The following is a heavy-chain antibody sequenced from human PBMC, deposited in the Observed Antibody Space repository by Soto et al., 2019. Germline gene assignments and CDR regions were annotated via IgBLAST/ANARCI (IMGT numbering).Heavy chain of an antibody. V-gene: IGHV4-30-4*08. D-gene: IGHD3-22*01. Sequence: PSETLSLTCTVSRGSINSGGYYWHWIRQHPGKGLEWIGYIYYSGSTYYNPSLKSRVTISVDTSKNQFSLKLSSVTAADTAVYYCARAKNYYDSSGYPDAFDIWGQGTMVTVSS. CDR3: ARAKNYYDSSGYPDAFDI. J-gene: IGHJ3*02. CDR2: IYYSGST. CDR1: RGSINSGGYY.